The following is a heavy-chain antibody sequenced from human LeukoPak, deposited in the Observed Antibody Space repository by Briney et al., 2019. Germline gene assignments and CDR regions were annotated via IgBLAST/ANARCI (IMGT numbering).Heavy chain of an antibody. V-gene: IGHV4-39*01. Sequence: PSETLSLTCTVSGGSISSGSYYWGWIRQPPGEGLEWIGSIYYSGSTYYNPSLKSRVTISVDTSKNQFSLKLSSVTAADTAVYYCARQLRYFDWSHFDYWGQGTLVTVSS. CDR2: IYYSGST. CDR3: ARQLRYFDWSHFDY. J-gene: IGHJ4*02. CDR1: GGSISSGSYY. D-gene: IGHD3-9*01.